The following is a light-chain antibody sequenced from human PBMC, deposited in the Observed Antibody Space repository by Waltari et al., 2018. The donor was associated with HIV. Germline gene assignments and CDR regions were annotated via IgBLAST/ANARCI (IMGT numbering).Light chain of an antibody. CDR3: QQYSNWPPLT. J-gene: IGKJ4*01. CDR1: KSAGSN. CDR2: CAS. V-gene: IGKV3-15*01. Sequence: EMVMTQSPATLSVSPGERATLSCRASKSAGSNLAWYQQSLGQAPRLLIYCASTRATGIPARVSGSGSGTEFTLTISTLQSEDFAVYYCQQYSNWPPLTFGGGTKVEIK.